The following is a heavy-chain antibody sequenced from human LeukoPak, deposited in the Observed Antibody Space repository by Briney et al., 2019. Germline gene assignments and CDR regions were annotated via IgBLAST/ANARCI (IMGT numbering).Heavy chain of an antibody. J-gene: IGHJ6*02. Sequence: ASVKVSCKASGYTFTSYGISWVRQAPGQGLEWMGWISAYNGNTNYAQKLRGRVTMTTDTSTSTAYMELRSLRSDDTAVYYCARVATQGRKRSNYGMDVWGQGTTVTVSS. D-gene: IGHD5-12*01. V-gene: IGHV1-18*01. CDR2: ISAYNGNT. CDR3: ARVATQGRKRSNYGMDV. CDR1: GYTFTSYG.